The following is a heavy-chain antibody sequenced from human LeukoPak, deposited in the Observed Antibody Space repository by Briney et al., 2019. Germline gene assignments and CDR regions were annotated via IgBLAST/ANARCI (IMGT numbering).Heavy chain of an antibody. CDR2: ISDSGGRT. CDR1: GITLSNYG. Sequence: GGSLRLSCAVSGITLSNYGMSWVRQAPGKGLEWVAGISDSGGRTNYADSVKGRFTISRDNPKNTLYLQMNSLRAEATAVYFCAKRGVVIRVILVGFHKEAYYFDSWGQGALVTVSS. CDR3: AKRGVVIRVILVGFHKEAYYFDS. V-gene: IGHV3-23*01. J-gene: IGHJ4*02. D-gene: IGHD3-22*01.